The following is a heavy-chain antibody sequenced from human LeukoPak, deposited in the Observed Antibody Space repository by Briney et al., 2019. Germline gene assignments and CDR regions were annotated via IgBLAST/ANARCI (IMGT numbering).Heavy chain of an antibody. Sequence: ASVKVSCKASGYTFTSYYMHWVRQAPGQGLEWMGIINPSGGSTSYAQKFQGRVTMTRDTSTSTVYMKLSSLRSEDTAVYYCARVSTPYCGGDCYSYYFDYWGQGTLVTVSS. CDR1: GYTFTSYY. V-gene: IGHV1-46*01. D-gene: IGHD2-21*02. CDR2: INPSGGST. CDR3: ARVSTPYCGGDCYSYYFDY. J-gene: IGHJ4*02.